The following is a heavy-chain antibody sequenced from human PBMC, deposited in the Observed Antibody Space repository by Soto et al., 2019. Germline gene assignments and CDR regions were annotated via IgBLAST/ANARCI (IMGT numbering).Heavy chain of an antibody. CDR3: ESGGGWRFEA. CDR2: INQDGSGK. CDR1: GFTFRNYW. Sequence: EVQLVQSGGDLVQPGGSLRLSCTASGFTFRNYWMTWVRQAPGKGLEWVANINQDGSGKEYVDSVKGRFTISRDNDKNSMYLQMHSLKGEDTAVYYCESGGGWRFEACGQGTLVTVSS. J-gene: IGHJ5*02. V-gene: IGHV3-7*02. D-gene: IGHD3-9*01.